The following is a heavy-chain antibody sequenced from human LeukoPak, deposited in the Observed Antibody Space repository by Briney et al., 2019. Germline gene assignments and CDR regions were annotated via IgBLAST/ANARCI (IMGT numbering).Heavy chain of an antibody. J-gene: IGHJ4*02. V-gene: IGHV4-4*07. CDR1: GGSISSYY. CDR2: ISTSGST. Sequence: TPSETLSLTCTVSGGSISSYYWSWIRQPAGKGLEWIGRISTSGSTNYNPSLKSRVTISVDTSKNQFSLKLSSVTAADTALYYCARYYCSGGNCYGDYWGQGTLVTVSS. D-gene: IGHD2-15*01. CDR3: ARYYCSGGNCYGDY.